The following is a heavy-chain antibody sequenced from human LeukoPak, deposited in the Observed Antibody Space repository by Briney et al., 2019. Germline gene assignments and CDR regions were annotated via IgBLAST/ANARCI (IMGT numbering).Heavy chain of an antibody. CDR1: GFTFSSHA. D-gene: IGHD1-1*01. CDR2: ISGSGGST. CDR3: AKDRTGTTGADWFEP. V-gene: IGHV3-23*01. J-gene: IGHJ5*02. Sequence: GGSLRLSCAASGFTFSSHAMSRVRQAPGKGLEWVSAISGSGGSTYYADSVKGRFTISRDNSKNTLYLQMNSLRAEDTAIYYCAKDRTGTTGADWFEPWGRGTLVTVSS.